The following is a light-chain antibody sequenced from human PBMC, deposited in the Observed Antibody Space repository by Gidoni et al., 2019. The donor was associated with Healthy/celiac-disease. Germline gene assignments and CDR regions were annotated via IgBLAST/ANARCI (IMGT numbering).Light chain of an antibody. Sequence: AIRLTQSPSSLSASTGDRVTITCRASQGISSYLAWYQQKPGKAPKLLIYAASTLQSGVPSRFSGSGSGTDFTLTISCLQSEGFATYDCQQYYSYPYTFGQGTKLEIK. V-gene: IGKV1-8*01. J-gene: IGKJ2*01. CDR1: QGISSY. CDR2: AAS. CDR3: QQYYSYPYT.